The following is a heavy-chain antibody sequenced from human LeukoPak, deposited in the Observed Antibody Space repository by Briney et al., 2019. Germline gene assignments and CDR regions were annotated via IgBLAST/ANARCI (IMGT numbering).Heavy chain of an antibody. CDR3: ARSRPGGGGNWFDP. V-gene: IGHV4-34*01. Sequence: PSETLSLTCAVYGGSFSGYYWSWIRQPPGKGLEWIGEINHSGSTNYNPSLKSRVTISVDTSKNQFSLKLSSVTAADTAVYYCARSRPGGGGNWFDPWGQGTLVTVSS. D-gene: IGHD6-25*01. J-gene: IGHJ5*02. CDR2: INHSGST. CDR1: GGSFSGYY.